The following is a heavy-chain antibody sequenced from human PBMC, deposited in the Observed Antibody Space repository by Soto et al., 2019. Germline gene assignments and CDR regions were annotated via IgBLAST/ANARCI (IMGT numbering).Heavy chain of an antibody. CDR1: GYTYTGYH. CDR3: ARDEGSRGTGEEFYYYYYGMDV. D-gene: IGHD3-10*01. V-gene: IGHV1-2*02. Sequence: ASVKVSCKASGYTYTGYHMHWVRQAPGQGLEWMGWINPNSGGTNYAQKFQGRVTMTRDTSISTAYMELSRLRSDDTAVYYCARDEGSRGTGEEFYYYYYGMDVWGQGTTVTVSS. CDR2: INPNSGGT. J-gene: IGHJ6*02.